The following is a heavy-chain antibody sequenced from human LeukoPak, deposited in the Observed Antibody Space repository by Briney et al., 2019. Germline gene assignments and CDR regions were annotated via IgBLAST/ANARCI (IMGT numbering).Heavy chain of an antibody. Sequence: ASVKVSCKASGYTFTSYGISWVRQAPGQGLEWMGWISAYNGNTNYAQKLQGRVTMTTDTSTSTAYMELRSLRSDDTAVYYCARVGSLHYSSGWDRIPRDAFDIWGQGTMVTVSS. CDR3: ARVGSLHYSSGWDRIPRDAFDI. J-gene: IGHJ3*02. V-gene: IGHV1-18*01. D-gene: IGHD6-19*01. CDR2: ISAYNGNT. CDR1: GYTFTSYG.